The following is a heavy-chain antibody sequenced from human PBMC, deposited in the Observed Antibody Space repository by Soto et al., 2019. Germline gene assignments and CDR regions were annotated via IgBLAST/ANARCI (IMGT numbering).Heavy chain of an antibody. Sequence: SETLSRTCSVSGGSIASYYWTWIRQPPGKVLEWIGYISYVGSTNYNPSLERRVTISVDMSKIQFSLRLTTVTAADTAVYYCARGRYGSPVDFDSWGQGTLVNVSS. CDR2: ISYVGST. CDR1: GGSIASYY. CDR3: ARGRYGSPVDFDS. V-gene: IGHV4-59*01. D-gene: IGHD5-18*01. J-gene: IGHJ4*02.